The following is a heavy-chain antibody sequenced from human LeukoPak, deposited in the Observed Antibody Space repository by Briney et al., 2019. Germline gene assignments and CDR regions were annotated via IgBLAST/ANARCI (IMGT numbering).Heavy chain of an antibody. D-gene: IGHD3-9*01. CDR3: AAGYDILTGPEGAFDI. CDR2: ISSSGSTI. J-gene: IGHJ3*02. CDR1: GFTFSDYY. Sequence: GGSLRLSCAASGFTFSDYYMSWIRQAPGKGLEWVSYISSSGSTIYYADSVKGRFTISRDNAKNSLYLQMNSLRAEDTAVYYCAAGYDILTGPEGAFDIWGQGTMVTVSS. V-gene: IGHV3-11*04.